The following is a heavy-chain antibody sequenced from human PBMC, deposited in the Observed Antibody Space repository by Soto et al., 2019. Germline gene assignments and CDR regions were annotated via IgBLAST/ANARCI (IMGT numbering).Heavy chain of an antibody. CDR3: AKDLTPQGLYYYSYGMDV. D-gene: IGHD2-15*01. J-gene: IGHJ6*02. CDR2: IYYSGST. V-gene: IGHV4-59*01. Sequence: PSETLSLTCTVSGGSISSYYWSWIRQPPGKGLEWIGYIYYSGSTNYNPSLKSRVTISVDTSKNQFSLKLSSVTAADTAVYYCAKDLTPQGLYYYSYGMDVWGQGTTVTVSS. CDR1: GGSISSYY.